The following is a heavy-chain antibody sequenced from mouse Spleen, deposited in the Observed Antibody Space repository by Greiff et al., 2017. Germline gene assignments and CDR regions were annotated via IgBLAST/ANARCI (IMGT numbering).Heavy chain of an antibody. V-gene: IGHV5-17*01. CDR1: GFTFSDYG. Sequence: EVKVEESGGGLVKPGGSLKLSCAASGFTFSDYGMHWVRQAPEKGLEWVAYISSGSSTIYYADTVKGRFTISRDNAKNTLFLQMTSLRSEDTAMYYCARDYRYFDYWGQGTTLTVSS. CDR3: ARDYRYFDY. CDR2: ISSGSSTI. J-gene: IGHJ2*01. D-gene: IGHD2-14*01.